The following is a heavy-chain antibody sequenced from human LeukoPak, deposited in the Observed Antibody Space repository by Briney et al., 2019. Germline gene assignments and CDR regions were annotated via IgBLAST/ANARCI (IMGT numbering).Heavy chain of an antibody. CDR3: ARGRRITMVRGVKKYGMDV. V-gene: IGHV4-34*01. D-gene: IGHD3-10*01. CDR2: INHSGST. Sequence: SETLSLTCAVYGGSFSGYYWSWIRQPPGKGLEWIGEINHSGSTNYNPSLKNRVTISVDTSKNQFSLKLSSVTAADTAVYYCARGRRITMVRGVKKYGMDVWGQGTTVTVSS. CDR1: GGSFSGYY. J-gene: IGHJ6*02.